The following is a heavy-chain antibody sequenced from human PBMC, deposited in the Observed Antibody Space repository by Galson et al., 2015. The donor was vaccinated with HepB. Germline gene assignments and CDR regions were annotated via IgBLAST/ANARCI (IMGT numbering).Heavy chain of an antibody. D-gene: IGHD1-26*01. CDR1: GFTFSSYS. Sequence: SLRLSCAASGFTFSSYSMNWVRQAPGKGLEWVSSISSSSSYIYYADSVKGRFTISRDNAKNSLYLQMNSLRAEDTAVYYCARAHLVGATVFSGVSLWSLGGDEYYFDYWGQEPWSPSPQ. J-gene: IGHJ4*01. CDR2: ISSSSSYI. V-gene: IGHV3-21*01. CDR3: ARAHLVGATVFSGVSLWSLGGDEYYFDY.